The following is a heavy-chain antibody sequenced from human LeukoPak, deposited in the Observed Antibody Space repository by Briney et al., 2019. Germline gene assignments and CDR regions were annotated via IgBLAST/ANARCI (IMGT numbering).Heavy chain of an antibody. J-gene: IGHJ5*02. CDR3: ARGGGYCSGGTCYGFDP. V-gene: IGHV3-11*06. D-gene: IGHD2-15*01. CDR2: ISSSSSYT. CDR1: GFTFSDYY. Sequence: GGSLRLSCAASGFTFSDYYMSWLRQAPGKGLEWVSYISSSSSYTNYADSVKGRFNISRDNAKNSLYLQMNSLRDDDSAVYYCARGGGYCSGGTCYGFDPWGQGTQVTVSS.